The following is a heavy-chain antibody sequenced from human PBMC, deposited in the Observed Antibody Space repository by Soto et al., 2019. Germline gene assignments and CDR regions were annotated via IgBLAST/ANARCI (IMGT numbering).Heavy chain of an antibody. J-gene: IGHJ4*02. CDR3: ARVGDSSGWYGRGVSRTYYFDY. D-gene: IGHD6-19*01. CDR1: GYNFIAYY. Sequence: GASVKVSCKASGYNFIAYYMHWLRQAPGKGLEWMGWLNPDSGNTNYEQKLQGRVTMTTDTSTSTAYMELRSLRSDDTAVYYCARVGDSSGWYGRGVSRTYYFDYWGQGTLVTVYS. V-gene: IGHV1-18*04. CDR2: LNPDSGNT.